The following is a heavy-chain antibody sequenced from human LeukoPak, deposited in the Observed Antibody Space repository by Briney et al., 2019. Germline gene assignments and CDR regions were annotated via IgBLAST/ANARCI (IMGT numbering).Heavy chain of an antibody. J-gene: IGHJ6*02. V-gene: IGHV1-24*01. D-gene: IGHD4-17*01. Sequence: GASVKVSCKVSGYTLTELSMHWVRQAPGKGLEWMGGFDPEDGETIYAQKFQGRVTVTEDTSTDTAYMELSSLRSEDTAVYYCATAHGRHRSRNYYYYGMDVWGQGTLVTVSS. CDR1: GYTLTELS. CDR2: FDPEDGET. CDR3: ATAHGRHRSRNYYYYGMDV.